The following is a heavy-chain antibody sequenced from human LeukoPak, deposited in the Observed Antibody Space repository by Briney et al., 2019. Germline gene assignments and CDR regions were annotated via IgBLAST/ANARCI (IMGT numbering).Heavy chain of an antibody. CDR3: ARQDGGGDWDFDY. D-gene: IGHD2-21*02. CDR2: ICPDDSDT. Sequence: GESLKISCKGSGYSFTNYWIAWVRQMPGKGLEWMGSICPDDSDTKYSPSFQGQVTISADQSITTAYLRWSSLKASDTAMYYCARQDGGGDWDFDYWSQGTLVTVSS. V-gene: IGHV5-51*01. CDR1: GYSFTNYW. J-gene: IGHJ4*02.